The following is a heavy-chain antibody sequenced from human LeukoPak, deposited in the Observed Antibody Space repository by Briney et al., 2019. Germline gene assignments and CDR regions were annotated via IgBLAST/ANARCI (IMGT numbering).Heavy chain of an antibody. CDR1: GFSFSSYA. CDR3: ARSGKIYFDWLLDY. J-gene: IGHJ4*02. V-gene: IGHV3-23*01. CDR2: ISGYGDNT. Sequence: PGGSLRLSCAASGFSFSSYAMSWVRQVPGKGLELVSGISGYGDNTFYSESVKGRFTISSHNSRNILYLQMNSLRAEDTAVYYCARSGKIYFDWLLDYWGQGTLVTVSS. D-gene: IGHD3-9*01.